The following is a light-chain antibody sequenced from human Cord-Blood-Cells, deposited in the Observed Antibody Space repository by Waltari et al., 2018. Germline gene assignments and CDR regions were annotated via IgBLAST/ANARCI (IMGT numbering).Light chain of an antibody. V-gene: IGKV1-39*01. J-gene: IGKJ2*01. CDR1: QSISSY. CDR3: QRSYSTPPYT. CDR2: AAS. Sequence: DMQLTQPPSSLSASVGDRVTITCRASQSISSYLNWYQHKPGKAPKLLIYAASSLQRGVPLRFSGSGSGTDFTLTISSLQPEDFATYYCQRSYSTPPYTFGQGTTLDIK.